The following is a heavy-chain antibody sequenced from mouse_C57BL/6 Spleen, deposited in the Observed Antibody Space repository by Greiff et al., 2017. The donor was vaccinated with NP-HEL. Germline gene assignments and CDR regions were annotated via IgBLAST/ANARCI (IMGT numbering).Heavy chain of an antibody. CDR3: ASSYSNYEGTWFAY. V-gene: IGHV1-69*01. CDR2: IDPSDSYP. Sequence: QVQLKQPGAELVMPGSSVKLSCKASGYTFTSYWMHWVKQRPGQGLEWIGEIDPSDSYPTYNQKFKGKSTLTVDKSSSTAYMQLSSLTSEDSAVYYCASSYSNYEGTWFAYWGQGTLVTVSA. D-gene: IGHD2-5*01. J-gene: IGHJ3*01. CDR1: GYTFTSYW.